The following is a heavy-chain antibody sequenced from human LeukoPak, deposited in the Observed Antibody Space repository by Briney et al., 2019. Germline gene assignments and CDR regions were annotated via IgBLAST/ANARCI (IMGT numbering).Heavy chain of an antibody. D-gene: IGHD3-22*01. J-gene: IGHJ4*02. CDR3: ARHPHYYDSSGYYYWAYFDY. Sequence: GETLKISCKGSGYSFTSYWIGWVRQMPGKGLEWMGIIYPGESDTRYSPSFQGQVTISADKSISTAYLQWSSLKASDTAMYYCARHPHYYDSSGYYYWAYFDYWGQGTLVTVSS. V-gene: IGHV5-51*01. CDR2: IYPGESDT. CDR1: GYSFTSYW.